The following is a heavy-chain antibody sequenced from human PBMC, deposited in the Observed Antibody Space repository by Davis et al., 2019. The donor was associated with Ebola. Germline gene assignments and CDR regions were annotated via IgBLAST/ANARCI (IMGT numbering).Heavy chain of an antibody. D-gene: IGHD2-15*01. J-gene: IGHJ4*02. CDR3: VRDATRGGDFDY. V-gene: IGHV3-7*03. CDR1: GFTFSSYG. CDR2: IKEDGSEE. Sequence: GESLKISCAASGFTFSSYGMHWVRQAPGKGLEWVANIKEDGSEEHYMDSVKGRFTISRDNAKKSLYLQMYSLRDEDTALYYCVRDATRGGDFDYWGQGTLVTVSP.